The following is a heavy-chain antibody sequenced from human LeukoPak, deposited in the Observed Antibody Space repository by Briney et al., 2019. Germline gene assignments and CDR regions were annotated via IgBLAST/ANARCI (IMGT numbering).Heavy chain of an antibody. Sequence: PGASVKVSCNASGYSFTSYDINWVRQAPGQGLEWMGWVNPKSGNTGYKQKFQARVTITRDTSISAAYMELSSLTSDDTAVYYCARGARYRGYMDVWGKGTTVTISS. CDR1: GYSFTSYD. CDR2: VNPKSGNT. V-gene: IGHV1-8*03. CDR3: ARGARYRGYMDV. J-gene: IGHJ6*03. D-gene: IGHD1-14*01.